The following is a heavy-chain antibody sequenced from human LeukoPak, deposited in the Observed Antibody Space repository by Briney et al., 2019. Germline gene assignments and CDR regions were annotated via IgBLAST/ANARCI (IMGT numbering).Heavy chain of an antibody. CDR3: ARGAHKRDDYGGFFDY. CDR2: ISSEGSKK. CDR1: GFTFSSYA. D-gene: IGHD4-23*01. Sequence: GGSLRLSCAASGFTFSSYAIHWVRQAPGKGLEWVAVISSEGSKKSYADSVKGRFTISRDNSKNTLYLEMNSVRPQDTAVYYCARGAHKRDDYGGFFDYWGQGTLVTVSS. V-gene: IGHV3-30*01. J-gene: IGHJ4*02.